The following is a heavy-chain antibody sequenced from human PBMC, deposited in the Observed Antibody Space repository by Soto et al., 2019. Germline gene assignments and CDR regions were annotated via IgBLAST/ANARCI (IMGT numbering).Heavy chain of an antibody. Sequence: DVQILESGGGLVEPGGSLRLSCAASGFSVSTYGVTWVRQGPGKGLEWVSGASGGSGATHYRDSVKGRFTITTDYPENTAYLQINSLRVEDTAVYYCTRWNGYGDLWGQGILVTVS. V-gene: IGHV3-23*01. CDR3: TRWNGYGDL. CDR2: ASGGSGAT. CDR1: GFSVSTYG. J-gene: IGHJ5*02. D-gene: IGHD1-1*01.